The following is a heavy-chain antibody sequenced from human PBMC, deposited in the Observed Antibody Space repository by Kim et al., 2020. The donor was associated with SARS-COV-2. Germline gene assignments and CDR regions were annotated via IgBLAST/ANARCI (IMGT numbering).Heavy chain of an antibody. CDR3: AKDVPYSPPIIPHFDY. J-gene: IGHJ4*02. D-gene: IGHD4-4*01. CDR1: GFTFNNHA. CDR2: ISGTGVNT. V-gene: IGHV3-23*01. Sequence: GGSLRLSCAASGFTFNNHAMSWVRQAPGEGLEWVSGISGTGVNTYYADSVKGRFTISRDNSKKILYLQMNTLRVEDTAVYYCAKDVPYSPPIIPHFDYWGQGSLVTVSS.